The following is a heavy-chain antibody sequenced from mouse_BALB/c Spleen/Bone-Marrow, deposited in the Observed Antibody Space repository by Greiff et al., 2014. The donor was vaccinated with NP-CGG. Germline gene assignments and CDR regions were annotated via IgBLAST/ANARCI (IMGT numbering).Heavy chain of an antibody. CDR3: ARFAGTPYTMDY. CDR1: GSSITSGYS. Sequence: EVQLVESGPDLVKPSQSLSLACTVTGSSITSGYSWHWIRQFPGNKLEWMGYIHYSGTTVYNPSLKSRISITRDTSNNQLFLQLNSVTTEDTATYYCARFAGTPYTMDYWGQGTSVTVSS. V-gene: IGHV3-1*02. CDR2: IHYSGTT. D-gene: IGHD4-1*01. J-gene: IGHJ4*01.